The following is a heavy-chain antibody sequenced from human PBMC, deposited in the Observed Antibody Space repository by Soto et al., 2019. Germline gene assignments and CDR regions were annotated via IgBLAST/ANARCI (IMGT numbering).Heavy chain of an antibody. V-gene: IGHV3-11*01. J-gene: IGHJ4*02. CDR1: GFTFSDYY. Sequence: PGGSLRLSCAASGFTFSDYYMSWFRQAPGKGLEWVSYISGSGSTIHDADSVKGRFAVSRDNAENSLYLQMNSLRAEDTAVYYCARVGSISAAGTSDYWGQGTLVTVSS. CDR2: ISGSGSTI. CDR3: ARVGSISAAGTSDY. D-gene: IGHD6-13*01.